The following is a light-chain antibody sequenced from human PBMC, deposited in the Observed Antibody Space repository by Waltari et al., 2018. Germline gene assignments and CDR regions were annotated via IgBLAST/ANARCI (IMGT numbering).Light chain of an antibody. V-gene: IGKV1-5*03. CDR3: QQYNSYST. Sequence: DIQMTQSPSTLSASVGDRVTITCRASQNINSWLAWYQQKPGEAPKLLIHKASNLQSGVPSRFSGSGSGTDFTLTISSLQPDDSATYFCQQYNSYSTFGQGTNLEIK. CDR2: KAS. J-gene: IGKJ2*01. CDR1: QNINSW.